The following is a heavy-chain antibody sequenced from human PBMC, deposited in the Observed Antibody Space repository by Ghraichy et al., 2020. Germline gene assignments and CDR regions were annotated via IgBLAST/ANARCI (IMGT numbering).Heavy chain of an antibody. Sequence: SETLSLTCAVYGGSFSGYYWSWIRQPPGKGLEWIGEINHSGGTNYNPSLKSRVTISVDTSKNQFSLKLSSVTAADTAVYYCARDTVAAREDVWGQGTTVTVSS. CDR1: GGSFSGYY. CDR3: ARDTVAAREDV. CDR2: INHSGGT. V-gene: IGHV4-34*01. D-gene: IGHD6-6*01. J-gene: IGHJ6*02.